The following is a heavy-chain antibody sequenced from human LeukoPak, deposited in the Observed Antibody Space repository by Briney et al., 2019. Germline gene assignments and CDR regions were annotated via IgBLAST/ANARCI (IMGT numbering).Heavy chain of an antibody. Sequence: SETLSLTCAVYGGSFSGYYWSWIRQPPGKGMEWIGEINHSGSTNYNPSLKSRLTISVDTSKNQFSLKLSSVTAADTAVYYCARGLRKLLRLFDYWGQGTLVTVSS. CDR3: ARGLRKLLRLFDY. V-gene: IGHV4-34*01. D-gene: IGHD3-22*01. J-gene: IGHJ4*02. CDR2: INHSGST. CDR1: GGSFSGYY.